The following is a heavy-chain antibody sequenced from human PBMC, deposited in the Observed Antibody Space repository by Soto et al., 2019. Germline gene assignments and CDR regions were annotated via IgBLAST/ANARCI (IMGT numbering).Heavy chain of an antibody. CDR3: VNSPDSSPSAY. Sequence: QITLKESGPTLVKPTQTLTLTCTFSGFSLSTFGMGVGWIRQPPGKALEWLALIYWNDDKRYSPSLNSRLTIAKDTSKNLVVLTMTNVDPVDAATYYCVNSPDSSPSAYWGQGTLVTVSS. V-gene: IGHV2-5*01. CDR2: IYWNDDK. J-gene: IGHJ4*02. CDR1: GFSLSTFGMG. D-gene: IGHD5-18*01.